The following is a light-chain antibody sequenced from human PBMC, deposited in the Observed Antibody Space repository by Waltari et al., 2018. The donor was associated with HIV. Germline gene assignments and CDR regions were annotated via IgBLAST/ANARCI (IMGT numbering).Light chain of an antibody. CDR2: DAH. J-gene: IGLJ3*02. CDR1: DTDIAIYHF. Sequence: QSALTQPASVSGSLGQSITITCIGTDTDIAIYHFISWYQHPPDRAPRLVVFDAHSRPSEAPFRFSGSKSGKTASLTISGLQAEDEGIYYCSSYVSGGSLLFGGGTRVTVL. V-gene: IGLV2-14*01. CDR3: SSYVSGGSLL.